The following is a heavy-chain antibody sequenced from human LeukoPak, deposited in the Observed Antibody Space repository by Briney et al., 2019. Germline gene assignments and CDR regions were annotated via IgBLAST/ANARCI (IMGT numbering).Heavy chain of an antibody. J-gene: IGHJ4*02. Sequence: PGGSLRLSCAASGFTFEDYAMHWVRKGPGKGLEWVSLIGGDGVSTYYADSVKGRFTISRDNGKNSLYLEMNSLRTEDTALYYCAKTLRLGELSLYRPCDSWGQGTLVTVSS. CDR3: AKTLRLGELSLYRPCDS. D-gene: IGHD3-16*02. CDR1: GFTFEDYA. V-gene: IGHV3-43*02. CDR2: IGGDGVST.